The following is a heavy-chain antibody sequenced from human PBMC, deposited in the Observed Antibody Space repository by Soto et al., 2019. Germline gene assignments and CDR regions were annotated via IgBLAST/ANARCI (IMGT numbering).Heavy chain of an antibody. CDR2: IYPGDSDT. V-gene: IGHV5-51*01. CDR1: GDRFTSYW. CDR3: ARVYYYDSSGYYYFWFDP. J-gene: IGHJ5*02. D-gene: IGHD3-22*01. Sequence: PGESLKISCKGSGDRFTSYWIGWVRQMPGKGLEWMGIIYPGDSDTRYSPSFQGQVTISADKSISTAYLQWSSLKASDTAMYYCARVYYYDSSGYYYFWFDPWGQGTLVTVS.